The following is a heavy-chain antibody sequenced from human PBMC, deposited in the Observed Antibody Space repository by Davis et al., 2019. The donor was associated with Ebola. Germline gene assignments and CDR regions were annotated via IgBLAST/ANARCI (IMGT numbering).Heavy chain of an antibody. CDR1: GLALTTTNEG. CDR3: AHRTSGIFDF. CDR2: IYWDDDK. V-gene: IGHV2-5*02. D-gene: IGHD3-10*01. Sequence: SGPTLVKPTQTLALTCTFSGLALTTTNEGVAWIRQPPGKALEWLALIYWDDDKRYSPSLKRRLNITKDTSKNQVVLTMTNMDPVDTATYFCAHRTSGIFDFWGQGTLVTVSS. J-gene: IGHJ4*02.